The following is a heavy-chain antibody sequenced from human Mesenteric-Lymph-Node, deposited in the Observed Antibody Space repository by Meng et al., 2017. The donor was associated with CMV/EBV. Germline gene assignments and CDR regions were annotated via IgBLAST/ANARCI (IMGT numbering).Heavy chain of an antibody. V-gene: IGHV1-46*01. D-gene: IGHD3-10*01. J-gene: IGHJ5*02. Sequence: SGYTFTSFGISWVRQAPGQGLEWMGILNPSGGSTSYTQKFQGRVTMTRDTSTSTVYMELSSLRSEDTAVYYCAREAYGSTKEYHLPWGQGTLVTVSS. CDR3: AREAYGSTKEYHLP. CDR1: GYTFTSFG. CDR2: LNPSGGST.